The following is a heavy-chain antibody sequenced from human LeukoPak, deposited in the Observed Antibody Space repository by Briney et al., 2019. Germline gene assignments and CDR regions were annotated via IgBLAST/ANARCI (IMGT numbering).Heavy chain of an antibody. V-gene: IGHV1-2*02. J-gene: IGHJ5*02. Sequence: ASVKVSCKASGYTFTSYGISWVRQAPGQGLEWMGWINPNSGGTNYAQHFQGRVTMTRDTSIRTVYMELSRLRSDDTAVYSCANTYGSGSYYKGGFDPWGQGTLVTVSS. CDR2: INPNSGGT. CDR3: ANTYGSGSYYKGGFDP. D-gene: IGHD3-10*01. CDR1: GYTFTSYG.